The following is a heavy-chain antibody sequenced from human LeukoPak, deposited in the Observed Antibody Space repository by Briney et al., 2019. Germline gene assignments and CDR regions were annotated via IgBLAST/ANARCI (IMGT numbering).Heavy chain of an antibody. J-gene: IGHJ5*02. CDR2: IKRDGSEK. V-gene: IGHV3-7*05. CDR1: GFTFSSYA. D-gene: IGHD2-2*02. CDR3: AMQTRYRDP. Sequence: PGGSLRLSCAASGFTFSSYAMSWVRQAPGKGLEWVANIKRDGSEKHYVDSVEGRFTISRDNAKNSVYLQMNSLRGEDTAVYYCAMQTRYRDPWGQGTLVTVSS.